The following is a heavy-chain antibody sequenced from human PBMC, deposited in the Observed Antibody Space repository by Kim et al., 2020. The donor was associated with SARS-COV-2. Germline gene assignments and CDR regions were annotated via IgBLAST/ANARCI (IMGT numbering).Heavy chain of an antibody. Sequence: SVKVSCKASGGTFSSYAISWVRQAPGQGLEWMGGIIPIFGTANYAQKFQGRVTITADKSTSTAYMELSSLRSEDTAVYYCARDRVTMVRGVIHYYYYYGMDVWGQGTTVTVSS. CDR2: IIPIFGTA. D-gene: IGHD3-10*01. J-gene: IGHJ6*02. V-gene: IGHV1-69*06. CDR1: GGTFSSYA. CDR3: ARDRVTMVRGVIHYYYYYGMDV.